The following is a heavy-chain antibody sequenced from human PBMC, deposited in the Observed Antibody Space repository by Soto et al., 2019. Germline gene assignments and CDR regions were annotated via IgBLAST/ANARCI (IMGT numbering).Heavy chain of an antibody. CDR3: AKVRYSSPMGYYYGMDV. CDR2: IIPIFGTA. J-gene: IGHJ6*02. Sequence: GASVKVSCKASRVAFSKFIVTWARQAPGLGLEWVGGIIPIFGTANYAQKFQGRVTITADESTSTSYMEVNNLRSEDTAVYYCAKVRYSSPMGYYYGMDVWGQGTTVTVSS. CDR1: RVAFSKFI. V-gene: IGHV1-69*13. D-gene: IGHD6-19*01.